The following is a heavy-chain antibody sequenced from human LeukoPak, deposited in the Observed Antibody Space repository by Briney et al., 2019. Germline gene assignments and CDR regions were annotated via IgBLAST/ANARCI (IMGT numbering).Heavy chain of an antibody. CDR2: IYYSGST. D-gene: IGHD4-17*01. V-gene: IGHV4-30-4*01. J-gene: IGHJ5*02. Sequence: SPSEALSLTCTVSGGSISSGDYYWSWIRQPPGKGLEWIGYIYYSGSTYYNPSLKSRVTISVDTSKNQFSLKLSSVTAADTAVYYCARDLYGDYPDPWGQGTLVTVSS. CDR1: GGSISSGDYY. CDR3: ARDLYGDYPDP.